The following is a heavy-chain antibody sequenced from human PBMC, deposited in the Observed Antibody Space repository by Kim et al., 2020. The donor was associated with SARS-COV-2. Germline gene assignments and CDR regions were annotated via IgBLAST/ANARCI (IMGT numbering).Heavy chain of an antibody. J-gene: IGHJ6*02. Sequence: SETLSLTCTVSGGSISSYYWSWIRQPPGKGLEWIGYIYYSGSTNYNPSLKSRVTISVDTSKNQFSLKLSSVTAADTAVYYCAREGGAAAGMNYYYYYGMDVWGHGTTVTVSS. CDR3: AREGGAAAGMNYYYYYGMDV. CDR1: GGSISSYY. V-gene: IGHV4-59*13. D-gene: IGHD6-13*01. CDR2: IYYSGST.